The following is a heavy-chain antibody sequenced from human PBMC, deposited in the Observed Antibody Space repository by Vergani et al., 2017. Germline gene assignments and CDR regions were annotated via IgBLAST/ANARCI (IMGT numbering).Heavy chain of an antibody. J-gene: IGHJ4*02. Sequence: EVQLLESGGGLVQPGGSLRLSCAASGFTFSSYAMSWVRQAPGKGLEWVSAISGSGGSTYYADSVKGRFTISRDNSKNTLYLQMNSLRAEDTAVYYCAKDGETTAMIVVVITYYFDYWGQGTLVTVSS. D-gene: IGHD3-22*01. CDR2: ISGSGGST. CDR1: GFTFSSYA. V-gene: IGHV3-23*01. CDR3: AKDGETTAMIVVVITYYFDY.